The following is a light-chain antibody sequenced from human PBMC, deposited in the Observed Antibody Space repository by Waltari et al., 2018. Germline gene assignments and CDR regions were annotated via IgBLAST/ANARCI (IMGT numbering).Light chain of an antibody. CDR3: QHYHNWLT. Sequence: EIVLTQSPATLSVSPGEGATLYCRASQSIDTHLAWYQQKPCPAPRLLIFHASTRAAGIPHRFSGSGSGTEFALTISNLQSEDFAVYFCQHYHNWLTFGGGTKVEI. CDR1: QSIDTH. J-gene: IGKJ4*01. V-gene: IGKV3-15*01. CDR2: HAS.